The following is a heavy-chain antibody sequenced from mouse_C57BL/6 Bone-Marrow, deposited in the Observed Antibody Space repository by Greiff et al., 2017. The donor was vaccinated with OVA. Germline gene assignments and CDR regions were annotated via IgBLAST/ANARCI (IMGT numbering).Heavy chain of an antibody. V-gene: IGHV1-63*01. J-gene: IGHJ2*01. CDR1: GYTFTNYW. Sequence: QVQLQQPGAELVRPGTSVKMSCKASGYTFTNYWIGWAKQRPGHGLEWIGDIYPGGGYTNYNEKFKGKATLTADKSSSTAYMQFSSLTSEDSAIYYCARESILHFDYWGQGTTLTVSS. CDR2: IYPGGGYT. CDR3: ARESILHFDY. D-gene: IGHD2-10*02.